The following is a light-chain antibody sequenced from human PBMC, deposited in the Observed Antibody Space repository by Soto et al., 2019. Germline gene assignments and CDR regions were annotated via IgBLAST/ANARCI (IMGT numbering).Light chain of an antibody. CDR3: QLYGRSPLFT. V-gene: IGKV3-20*01. CDR1: QSVSSNY. J-gene: IGKJ2*01. Sequence: EIVLTQSPGTLSLSPGERATLSCRASQSVSSNYLAWYQQKPGQAPRLLIYGASRGAAGIPDRFSGSWSGTDFTLTINRLEPEDFAVYFCQLYGRSPLFTFGQGTKLEIK. CDR2: GAS.